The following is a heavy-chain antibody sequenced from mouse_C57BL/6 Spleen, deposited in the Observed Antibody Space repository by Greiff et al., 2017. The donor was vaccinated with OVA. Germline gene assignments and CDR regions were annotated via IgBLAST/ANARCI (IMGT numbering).Heavy chain of an antibody. J-gene: IGHJ4*01. CDR1: GYTFTSYW. CDR2: IHPNSGST. CDR3: ARPSNLFYAMDY. Sequence: QVQLQQSGAELVKPGASVKLSCKASGYTFTSYWMHWVKQRPGQGLEWIGMIHPNSGSTNYNEKFKSKATLTVDKSSSTAYMQLSSLTSEDSAVYYCARPSNLFYAMDYWGQGTSVTVSS. D-gene: IGHD2-10*02. V-gene: IGHV1-64*01.